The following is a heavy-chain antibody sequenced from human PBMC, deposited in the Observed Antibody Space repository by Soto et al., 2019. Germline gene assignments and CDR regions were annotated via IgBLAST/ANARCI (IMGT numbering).Heavy chain of an antibody. CDR3: ARELLYGANYWYFDL. CDR2: ISAYNGNT. V-gene: IGHV1-18*01. D-gene: IGHD4-17*01. Sequence: VRQAPGQGLEWMGWISAYNGNTNYAQKLQGRVTMTTDTSTSTAYMELRSLRSDDTAVYYCARELLYGANYWYFDLWGRGTLVTVSS. J-gene: IGHJ2*01.